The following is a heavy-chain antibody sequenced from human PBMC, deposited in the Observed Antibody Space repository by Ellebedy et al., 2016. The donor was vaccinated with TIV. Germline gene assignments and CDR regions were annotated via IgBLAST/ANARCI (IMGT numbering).Heavy chain of an antibody. CDR1: GFSFSTYG. CDR3: ARSGSGSWVEPFDI. CDR2: IWYDGFNK. J-gene: IGHJ3*02. V-gene: IGHV3-33*01. D-gene: IGHD3-10*01. Sequence: PGGSLRLSCAASGFSFSTYGMHWVRQAPGQGLEWVAVIWYDGFNKDYADSVQGRFTISRDNAQDSLYLQMNSLRDEDTAVYYCARSGSGSWVEPFDIWGQGTMVAVSS.